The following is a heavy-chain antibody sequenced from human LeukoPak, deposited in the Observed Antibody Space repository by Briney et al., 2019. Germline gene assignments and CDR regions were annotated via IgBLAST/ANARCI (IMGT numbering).Heavy chain of an antibody. CDR1: GYTFTSYD. Sequence: ASVKVSCKASGYTFTSYDINWVRQATGQGLEWMGWMNPNSGNTGYAQKFRGRVTMTRNTSISTAYMELSSLRSEDTAVYYCARDLGYCSSTSCLTTSGRGGYYYYGMDVWGQGTTVTVSS. CDR2: MNPNSGNT. V-gene: IGHV1-8*01. J-gene: IGHJ6*02. D-gene: IGHD2-2*01. CDR3: ARDLGYCSSTSCLTTSGRGGYYYYGMDV.